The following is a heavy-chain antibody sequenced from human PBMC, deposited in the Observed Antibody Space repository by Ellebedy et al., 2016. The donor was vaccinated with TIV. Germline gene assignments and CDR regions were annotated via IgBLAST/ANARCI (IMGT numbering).Heavy chain of an antibody. CDR2: IYYSGST. J-gene: IGHJ4*02. D-gene: IGHD6-6*01. CDR1: GGSFSGYY. Sequence: SETLSLTXAVYGGSFSGYYWSWIRQPPGKGLEWIGYIYYSGSTNYNPSLKSRVTISVDTSKNQFSLKLSSVTAADTAVYYCARSIAARPYFDYWGQGTLVTVSS. CDR3: ARSIAARPYFDY. V-gene: IGHV4-59*01.